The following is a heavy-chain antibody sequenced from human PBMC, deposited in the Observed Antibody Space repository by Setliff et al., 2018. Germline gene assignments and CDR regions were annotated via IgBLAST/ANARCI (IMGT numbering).Heavy chain of an antibody. D-gene: IGHD5-12*01. CDR1: GGSVGGGSYY. CDR2: IQNTGNT. Sequence: KPSETLSLTCTVPGGSVGGGSYYWSWIRQPAGKGLEWIGLIQNTGNTNYNPSLQSRVTISMDTSKNQFSLKMTSVTAADTAMYYCAGTPARGTTWLSPFDYWGQGTLVTVSS. J-gene: IGHJ4*02. CDR3: AGTPARGTTWLSPFDY. V-gene: IGHV4-61*02.